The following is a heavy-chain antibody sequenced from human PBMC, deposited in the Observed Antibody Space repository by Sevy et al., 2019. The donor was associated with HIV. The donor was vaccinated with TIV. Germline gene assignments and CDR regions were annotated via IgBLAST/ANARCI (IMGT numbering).Heavy chain of an antibody. CDR1: GFTFSSYA. CDR3: AKWGGHYYDSSGYFDY. D-gene: IGHD3-22*01. CDR2: IRGSGGST. Sequence: GGSLRLSCTASGFTFSSYAMSWVRQAPGKGLEWVSAIRGSGGSTYYADSVKGRFTISRDNSKNTLYLQMNSLRAEDTAVYYCAKWGGHYYDSSGYFDYWGQGTLVTVSS. J-gene: IGHJ4*02. V-gene: IGHV3-23*01.